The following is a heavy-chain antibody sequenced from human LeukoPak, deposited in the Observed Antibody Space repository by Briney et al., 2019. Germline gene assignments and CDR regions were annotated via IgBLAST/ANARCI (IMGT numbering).Heavy chain of an antibody. CDR3: ARARNNYDSSGYSALDR. J-gene: IGHJ4*02. CDR1: GLMFSSHG. D-gene: IGHD3-22*01. Sequence: GGSLRLSCAASSGLMFSSHGMHLVRQAPGKGLEWVAVIWYDGSNEYYADSVKGRFTISRDNSKNTLYLQMNSLRAEDTAVYYCARARNNYDSSGYSALDRWGQGTLVTVSS. V-gene: IGHV3-33*01. CDR2: IWYDGSNE.